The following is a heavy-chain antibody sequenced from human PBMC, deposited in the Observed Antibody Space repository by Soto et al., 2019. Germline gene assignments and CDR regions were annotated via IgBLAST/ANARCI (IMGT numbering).Heavy chain of an antibody. CDR3: ARRKGDYYDSSGYHYYFDY. J-gene: IGHJ4*02. CDR1: GYTFTGYY. CDR2: IIPNSGGT. V-gene: IGHV1-2*02. D-gene: IGHD3-22*01. Sequence: ASVKVSCKASGYTFTGYYMHWVRQAPGQGLEWMGWIIPNSGGTKSAQKFQGRVTMTRDTSISTSYMELSRLRSDDTAVYYCARRKGDYYDSSGYHYYFDYWGQGTLVTVSS.